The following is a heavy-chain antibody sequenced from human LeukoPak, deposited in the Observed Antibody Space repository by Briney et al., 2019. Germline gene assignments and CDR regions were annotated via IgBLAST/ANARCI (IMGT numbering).Heavy chain of an antibody. D-gene: IGHD2-21*01. CDR2: ISRNGNTI. CDR3: ARDHCGANCYSPADAYDL. CDR1: EFTFSDYF. Sequence: GGSLRLSCAASEFTFSDYFMSWIRQAPGKGLEWVSYISRNGNTIYYADSVKGRFTISRDNAKNSLHLQMNTLRVDDSAVYYCARDHCGANCYSPADAYDLWGHGTLVTVSS. V-gene: IGHV3-11*01. J-gene: IGHJ3*01.